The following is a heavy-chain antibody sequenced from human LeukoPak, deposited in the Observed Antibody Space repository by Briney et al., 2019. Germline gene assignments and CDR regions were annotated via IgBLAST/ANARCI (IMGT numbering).Heavy chain of an antibody. D-gene: IGHD3-10*01. Sequence: GESLQISCKGSGYSFTNYWIGWVRQMPGKGLEWMGIIYPGDSDTRYSPSFQGQVTISADKSISTAYLQWSSLKASDTAMYYCASGSSWSAEYFQHWGQGTLVTVSS. CDR3: ASGSSWSAEYFQH. CDR1: GYSFTNYW. J-gene: IGHJ1*01. CDR2: IYPGDSDT. V-gene: IGHV5-51*01.